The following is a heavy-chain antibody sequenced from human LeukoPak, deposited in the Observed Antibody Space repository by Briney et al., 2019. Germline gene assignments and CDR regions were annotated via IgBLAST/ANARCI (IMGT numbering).Heavy chain of an antibody. CDR3: AKDYEAYCGGDCYSFFDY. J-gene: IGHJ4*02. CDR2: ISYDGSKK. D-gene: IGHD2-21*02. CDR1: GFTFNSYV. V-gene: IGHV3-30*18. Sequence: GRSLRLSCAASGFTFNSYVIHWVRQAPGKGLEWVAVISYDGSKKYYADSVKGRFTISRDNSKNTVNLQMNSLRAEDTAVYYCAKDYEAYCGGDCYSFFDYWGQGTLVTVSS.